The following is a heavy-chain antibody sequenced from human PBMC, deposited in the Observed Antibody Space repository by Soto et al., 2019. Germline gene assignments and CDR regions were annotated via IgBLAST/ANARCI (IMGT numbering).Heavy chain of an antibody. CDR1: GFTFSSYA. CDR2: ISGRGGST. Sequence: EVQLLESGGGLVQPGGSLRLSCPASGFTFSSYAMSWVRQAPGKGLEWYSDISGRGGSTSYADSVKGRFNISRDNSKNTLYLQMNRLRAEDTAVYYCAKGQVYQLLYHPGFGWCYHWGQGNLVTVSS. J-gene: IGHJ5*02. CDR3: AKGQVYQLLYHPGFGWCYH. D-gene: IGHD2-2*02. V-gene: IGHV3-23*01.